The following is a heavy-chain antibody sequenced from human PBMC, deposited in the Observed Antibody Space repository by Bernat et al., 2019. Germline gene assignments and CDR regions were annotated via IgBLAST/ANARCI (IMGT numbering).Heavy chain of an antibody. V-gene: IGHV3-15*07. CDR3: AGGYGAETISRDY. Sequence: EVQLVESGGGLVKPGGSLRLSCAASGFTFSNAWMNWVRQAPGKGLEWVGRIKSKTDGGTTDYAAPVKGRFTISRDDSKNTLYLQMNSLKTEDTAVYYCAGGYGAETISRDYWGQGTLVTVSA. CDR2: IKSKTDGGTT. D-gene: IGHD4-17*01. CDR1: GFTFSNAW. J-gene: IGHJ4*02.